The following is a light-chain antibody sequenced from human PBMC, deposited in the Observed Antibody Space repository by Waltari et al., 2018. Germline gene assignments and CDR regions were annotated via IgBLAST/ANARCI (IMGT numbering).Light chain of an antibody. J-gene: IGKJ1*01. CDR3: QQTYSART. V-gene: IGKV4-1*01. CDR2: WTS. CDR1: QSLSYSSNNKNY. Sequence: DIVMTQSPDSLAVSLGERATINCKSSQSLSYSSNNKNYLAWYQQRPGQPPKLLIYWTSTRESGVPDRFSGSGSGTDFTLTISSLQPEDFATYYCQQTYSARTFGPGTKVEIK.